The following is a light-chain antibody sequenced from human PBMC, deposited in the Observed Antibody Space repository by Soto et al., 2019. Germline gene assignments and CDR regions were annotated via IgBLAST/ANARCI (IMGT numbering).Light chain of an antibody. J-gene: IGKJ1*01. CDR1: QSVRSSF. CDR2: AAS. V-gene: IGKV3-20*01. CDR3: QEYGNPRT. Sequence: EIWLTQYPGTLSLSPGERATLSCWASQSVRSSFLAWYKQRPGQAPRLLIYAASNTAPGIPDRLSGSGSGTEFTLTISRLEPEDFAVYYCQEYGNPRTFGQGTKVDIK.